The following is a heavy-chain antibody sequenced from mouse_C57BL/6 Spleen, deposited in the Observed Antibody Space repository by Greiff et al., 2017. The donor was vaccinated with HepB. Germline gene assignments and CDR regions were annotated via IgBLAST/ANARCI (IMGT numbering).Heavy chain of an antibody. D-gene: IGHD1-1*01. CDR3: ARDTYGSSYCWYFDG. CDR2: ISYSGSN. Sequence: EVMLVESGPGLAKPSQTLSLTCSVTGYSITSDYWNWIRKFPGNKLEYMGDISYSGSNYYNPSLKSRIAITLDTSKNQYYLHLNSVTTEDTATYYCARDTYGSSYCWYFDGWGTGTTVTVSS. V-gene: IGHV3-8*01. J-gene: IGHJ1*03. CDR1: GYSITSDY.